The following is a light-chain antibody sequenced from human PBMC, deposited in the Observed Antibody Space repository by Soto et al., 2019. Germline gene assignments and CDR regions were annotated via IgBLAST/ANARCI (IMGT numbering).Light chain of an antibody. CDR3: TSYTTSYTQV. J-gene: IGLJ3*02. V-gene: IGLV2-14*01. CDR2: EVS. Sequence: QSALTQPASVSGSPGQSITISCTGTSSDVGGYNYVSWYQHHPGKAPKLMIYEVSNRPSGVSNRFSGSKSGNTASLTISGLQAEDEADYYCTSYTTSYTQVFGGWTKLIVL. CDR1: SSDVGGYNY.